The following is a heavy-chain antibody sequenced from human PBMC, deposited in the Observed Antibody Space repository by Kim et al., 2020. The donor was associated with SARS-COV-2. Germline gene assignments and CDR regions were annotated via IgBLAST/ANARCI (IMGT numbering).Heavy chain of an antibody. D-gene: IGHD2-15*01. CDR3: ATLRYAVVAADLIAFDI. Sequence: FQGRVTMTEDTSTDTAYMELSSLRSEDTAVYYCATLRYAVVAADLIAFDIWGQGTMVTVSS. J-gene: IGHJ3*02. V-gene: IGHV1-24*01.